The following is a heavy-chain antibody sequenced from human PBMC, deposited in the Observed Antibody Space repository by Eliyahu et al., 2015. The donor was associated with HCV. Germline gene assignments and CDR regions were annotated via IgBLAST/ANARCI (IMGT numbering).Heavy chain of an antibody. D-gene: IGHD1-26*01. CDR2: IYHSGST. V-gene: IGHV4-38-2*01. CDR3: ARFEWELPIDY. Sequence: QVQLQESGPGLVKLSETLSLTCXVSGYSISSGYYWGWIRXPPGKGLEWIGSIYHSGSTYYNPSLKSRVTISVDTSKNQFSLKLSSVTAADTAVYYCARFEWELPIDYWGQGTLVTVSS. CDR1: GYSISSGYY. J-gene: IGHJ4*02.